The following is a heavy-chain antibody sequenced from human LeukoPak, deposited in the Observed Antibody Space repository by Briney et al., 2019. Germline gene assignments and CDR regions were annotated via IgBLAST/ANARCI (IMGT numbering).Heavy chain of an antibody. CDR3: ARDLVTVTKGFDI. CDR2: ISYIGST. CDR1: AASFSSHY. D-gene: IGHD4-17*01. V-gene: IGHV4-59*11. Sequence: SQTLSPTCAVSAASFSSHYWTSIRQSPGTGLEWSGYISYIGSTNYNPSLKSRVTISIDTSKNQFSLKLRSVTAADTAVYYCARDLVTVTKGFDIWGQGTMVSVSS. J-gene: IGHJ3*02.